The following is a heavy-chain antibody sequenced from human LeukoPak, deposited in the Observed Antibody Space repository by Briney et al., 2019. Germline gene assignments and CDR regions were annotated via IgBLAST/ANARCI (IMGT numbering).Heavy chain of an antibody. CDR1: GFTFDDYT. Sequence: GGSLRLSCAASGFTFDDYTMHWVRQAPGKGLEWVSLISWDGGSTYYADSVKGRFTISRDNSKNSLYLQMNSLRTEDTALYYCAKDKFSEGSGSYYSGYFDYWGQGTLVTVSS. CDR2: ISWDGGST. V-gene: IGHV3-43*01. D-gene: IGHD3-10*01. J-gene: IGHJ4*02. CDR3: AKDKFSEGSGSYYSGYFDY.